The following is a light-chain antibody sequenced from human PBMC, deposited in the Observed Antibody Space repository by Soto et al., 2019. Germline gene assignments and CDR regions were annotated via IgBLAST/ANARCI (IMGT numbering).Light chain of an antibody. CDR3: QQYNNRPPWT. V-gene: IGKV3-15*01. J-gene: IGKJ1*01. Sequence: EIVVTQSAAALSVSPGERATLSCRASQSIGGNLAWYQQKPGQAPRLLIYDVSTRATGIPARFSGRGSGTEFTLTISSLQSEDFALYYCQQYNNRPPWTFGQGTKVDIK. CDR1: QSIGGN. CDR2: DVS.